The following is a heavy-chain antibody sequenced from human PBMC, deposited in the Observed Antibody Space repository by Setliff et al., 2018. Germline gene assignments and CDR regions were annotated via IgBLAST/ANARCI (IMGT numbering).Heavy chain of an antibody. V-gene: IGHV4-34*01. CDR1: GGTFSDYY. J-gene: IGHJ1*01. Sequence: SETLSLTCAAYGGTFSDYYWTWIRQPPGKGLEWVGEINHSGSTNYNPSLKSRVTITVDTSKNQLSLKPSSVTAGDTAVYYSARTPPSYGDPPRTGYFQHWGKGTLVTVSS. D-gene: IGHD4-17*01. CDR2: INHSGST. CDR3: ARTPPSYGDPPRTGYFQH.